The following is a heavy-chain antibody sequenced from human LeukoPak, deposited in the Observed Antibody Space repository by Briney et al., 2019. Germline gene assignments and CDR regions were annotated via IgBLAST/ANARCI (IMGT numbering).Heavy chain of an antibody. J-gene: IGHJ2*01. V-gene: IGHV4-34*01. D-gene: IGHD2-15*01. CDR3: ARRRVVVVAATVPSLKRYWYFDL. CDR2: INHSGST. CDR1: GGSFSGYY. Sequence: SETLSLTCAVYGGSFSGYYWSWIRQPPGKGLEWIGEINHSGSTNYNPALKSRVTISVDTTKNQFSLKLSSVTAADTAVYYCARRRVVVVAATVPSLKRYWYFDLWGRGTLVTVSS.